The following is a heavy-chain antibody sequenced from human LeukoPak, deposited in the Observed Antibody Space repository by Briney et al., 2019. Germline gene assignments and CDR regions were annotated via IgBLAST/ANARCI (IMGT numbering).Heavy chain of an antibody. J-gene: IGHJ4*02. V-gene: IGHV3-21*01. D-gene: IGHD5-12*01. Sequence: GGSLRLSCAASGFTFSSYSMNWVRQAPGKGLEWVSSISSSSSYIYYADSVKGRFTISRDNAKDSLYLQMNSLRAEDTAVYYCARDHSGYEPGYWGQGTLVTVSS. CDR1: GFTFSSYS. CDR3: ARDHSGYEPGY. CDR2: ISSSSSYI.